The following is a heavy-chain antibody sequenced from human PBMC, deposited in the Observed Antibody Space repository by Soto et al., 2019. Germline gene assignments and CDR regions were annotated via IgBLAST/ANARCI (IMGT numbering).Heavy chain of an antibody. CDR3: ARGVGGGYSYGYYYYGMDV. CDR2: ISYDGSNK. Sequence: GGSLRLSCAASGFTFSSYAMHWVRQAPGKGLEWVAVISYDGSNKYYADSVKGRFTISRDNSKNTLYLQMNSLRAEDTAVHYCARGVGGGYSYGYYYYGMDVWGQGTTVTVSS. V-gene: IGHV3-30-3*01. J-gene: IGHJ6*02. CDR1: GFTFSSYA. D-gene: IGHD5-18*01.